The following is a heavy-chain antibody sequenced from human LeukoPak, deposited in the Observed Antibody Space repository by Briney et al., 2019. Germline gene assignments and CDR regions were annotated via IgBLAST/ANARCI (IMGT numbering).Heavy chain of an antibody. CDR3: ATLRNYSPLFDY. CDR2: ISYDGSNK. Sequence: SGGSLRLSCAASGFTLSSYGMHWVRQAPGKGLEWVAVISYDGSNKYYADSVKGRFTISRDNSKNTLYLQMNSLRAEDTAVYYCATLRNYSPLFDYWGQGTLVTVSS. V-gene: IGHV3-30*03. D-gene: IGHD1-7*01. CDR1: GFTLSSYG. J-gene: IGHJ4*02.